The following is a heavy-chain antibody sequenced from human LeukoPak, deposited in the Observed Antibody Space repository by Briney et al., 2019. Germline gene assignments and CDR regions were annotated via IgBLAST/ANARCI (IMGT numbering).Heavy chain of an antibody. CDR2: ISSGSSYI. Sequence: GGSLRLSCAASGFTFSSYSMNWVRQAPGKGLEWVSSISSGSSYIYYADSVKGRFTISRDNSKNTLYLQMNSLRAEDTAVYYCARVHGAYGSGSYSDYWGQGTLVTVSS. CDR3: ARVHGAYGSGSYSDY. J-gene: IGHJ4*02. CDR1: GFTFSSYS. V-gene: IGHV3-21*01. D-gene: IGHD3-10*01.